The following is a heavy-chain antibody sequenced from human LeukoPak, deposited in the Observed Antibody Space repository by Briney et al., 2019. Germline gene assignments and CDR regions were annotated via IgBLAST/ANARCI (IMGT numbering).Heavy chain of an antibody. Sequence: SETLSLTCTVSGGSISSSSYYWGWIRQPPGKGLEWIGSIYYSGSTYYNPSLKSRVTISVDTSKNQFSLKLSSVTAADTAVYYCARRGIAARPGYYYYMDVWGKGTTVTVSS. D-gene: IGHD6-6*01. CDR1: GGSISSSSYY. CDR3: ARRGIAARPGYYYYMDV. V-gene: IGHV4-39*07. J-gene: IGHJ6*03. CDR2: IYYSGST.